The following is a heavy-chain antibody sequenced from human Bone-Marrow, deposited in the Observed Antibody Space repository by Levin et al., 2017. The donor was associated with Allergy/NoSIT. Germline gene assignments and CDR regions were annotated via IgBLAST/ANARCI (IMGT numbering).Heavy chain of an antibody. D-gene: IGHD3-22*01. J-gene: IGHJ3*02. CDR1: GFTVSSNY. V-gene: IGHV3-53*01. CDR2: IYSGGST. CDR3: ARERTYYYDSSGYYRGAFDI. Sequence: GGSLRLSCAASGFTVSSNYMSWVRQAPGKGLEWVSVIYSGGSTYYADSVKGRFTISRDNSKNTLYLQMNSLRAEDTAVYYCARERTYYYDSSGYYRGAFDIWGQGTMVTVSS.